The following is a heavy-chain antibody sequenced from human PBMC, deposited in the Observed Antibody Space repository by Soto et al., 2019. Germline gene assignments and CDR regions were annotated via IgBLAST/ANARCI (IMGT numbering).Heavy chain of an antibody. J-gene: IGHJ6*02. CDR1: GGTFSSYA. CDR2: IIPIFGTA. CDR3: ARGLSTVTHYYYYGMDV. V-gene: IGHV1-69*12. D-gene: IGHD4-17*01. Sequence: QVQLVQSGAEVKKPGSSVKVSCKASGGTFSSYAISWVRQAPGQGLEWMGGIIPIFGTANYAQKFQGRVTITADESTSTADMELSSLRSEDTAVYYCARGLSTVTHYYYYGMDVWGQGTTVTVSS.